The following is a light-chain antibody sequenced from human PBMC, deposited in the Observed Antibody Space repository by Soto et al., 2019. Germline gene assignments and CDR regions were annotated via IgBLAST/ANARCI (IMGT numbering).Light chain of an antibody. J-gene: IGKJ5*01. CDR1: QSISSY. CDR2: AAS. Sequence: DIQMTQSPSSLSASVGDRVTITCRASQSISSYLNWYQQKPGKAPKLLIYAASSLQSGVPSRFSGSGSGTDFTLTITSLEPEDFAVYFCHQRYNWPRVTFGQGTQLEIK. V-gene: IGKV1-39*01. CDR3: HQRYNWPRVT.